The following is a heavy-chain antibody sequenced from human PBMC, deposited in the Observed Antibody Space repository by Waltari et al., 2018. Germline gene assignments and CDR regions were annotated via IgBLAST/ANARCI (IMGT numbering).Heavy chain of an antibody. V-gene: IGHV1-2*06. J-gene: IGHJ4*02. CDR2: IYPNSGGT. CDR1: GYTFTGYF. CDR3: AREVRSSGSFSY. D-gene: IGHD3-10*01. Sequence: QVQLVQSGAEVTKPGASVKVSCKASGYTFTGYFMHWVRQAPGQGLEWMGRIYPNSGGTNYAQKFQGRVTMTRDTSISTAYMELSRLTSDDTAVYYCAREVRSSGSFSYWGQGTLVTVSS.